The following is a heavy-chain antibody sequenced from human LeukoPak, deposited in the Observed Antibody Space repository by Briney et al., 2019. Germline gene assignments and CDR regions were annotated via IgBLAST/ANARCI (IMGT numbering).Heavy chain of an antibody. CDR1: GFTFSSYA. CDR2: IGVSGTSR. V-gene: IGHV3-23*01. CDR3: AKEAPGHFDL. J-gene: IGHJ2*01. Sequence: GGSLRLSCAASGFTFSSYAVGWVRQPPGKGLEWVSAIGVSGTSRYYADSVKDRFTISRDNPKSTLYLQMNRLRVEDTAVYYCAKEAPGHFDLWGRGTLVTVSS.